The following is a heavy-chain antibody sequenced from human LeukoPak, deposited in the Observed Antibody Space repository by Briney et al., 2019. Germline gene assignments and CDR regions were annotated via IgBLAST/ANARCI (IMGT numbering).Heavy chain of an antibody. D-gene: IGHD1-7*01. CDR1: GFTFSSYG. CDR3: ARDRGTINWFDP. V-gene: IGHV3-30*03. J-gene: IGHJ5*02. Sequence: GGSLRLSCAASGFTFSSYGMHWVRQAPGKGLEWVAVISYDGSNKYYADSVKGRFTISRDNSKNSLYLQMNSLRVEDTAVYYCARDRGTINWFDPWGQGTLVTVSS. CDR2: ISYDGSNK.